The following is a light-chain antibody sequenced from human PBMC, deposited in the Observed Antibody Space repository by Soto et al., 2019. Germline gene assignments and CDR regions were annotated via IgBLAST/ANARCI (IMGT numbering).Light chain of an antibody. J-gene: IGKJ1*01. CDR2: RAS. V-gene: IGKV1-5*01. CDR3: QHYNSYSEA. Sequence: DIQMTQSPSTLSASLGERVTLSCRASQSISNWLAWYQQKPGTAPKLLIYRASTWESGVPARFSGSGSGTEFTLTISSLQPDDFATYYCQHYNSYSEAFGQGTKVDIK. CDR1: QSISNW.